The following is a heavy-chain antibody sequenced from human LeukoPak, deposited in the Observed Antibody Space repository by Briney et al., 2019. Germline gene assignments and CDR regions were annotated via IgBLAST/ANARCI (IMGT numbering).Heavy chain of an antibody. J-gene: IGHJ4*02. D-gene: IGHD3-10*01. Sequence: KTSETLSLTCAVSGDSISNSHWWSWIRQPPRKGLEWIGEIYHVGSTNFTPSLNSRPTITIDRSNNQFSLRLTSVPAADTAVYYCARGEEHGSGTVHFDYWGQGTLVTVSS. CDR2: IYHVGST. CDR3: ARGEEHGSGTVHFDY. CDR1: GDSISNSHW. V-gene: IGHV4-4*02.